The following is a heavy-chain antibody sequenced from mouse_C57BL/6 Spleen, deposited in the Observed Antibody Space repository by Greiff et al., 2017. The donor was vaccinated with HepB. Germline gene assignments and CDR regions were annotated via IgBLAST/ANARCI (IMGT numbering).Heavy chain of an antibody. J-gene: IGHJ3*01. V-gene: IGHV3-1*01. CDR1: GYSITSGYD. D-gene: IGHD1-1*01. Sequence: VQLKESGPGMVKPSQSLSLTCTVTGYSITSGYDWHWIRHFPGNKLEWMGYISYSGSTNYNPSLKSRISITHDTSKNHFFLKLNSVTTEDTATYYCARSTYGWFADWGQGTLVTVSA. CDR3: ARSTYGWFAD. CDR2: ISYSGST.